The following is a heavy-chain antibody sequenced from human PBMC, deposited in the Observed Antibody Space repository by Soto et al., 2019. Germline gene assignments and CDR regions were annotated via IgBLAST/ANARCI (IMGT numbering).Heavy chain of an antibody. V-gene: IGHV3-23*01. J-gene: IGHJ4*02. Sequence: EVQLLESGGGLVQPGGSLRLSCAASGFTFSSYAMSWVRQAPGKGLEWVSAISGSGDSTYYADSVKGRFTISRDNSKNTLYLQMNSLRAEDTAVYFCAKVRAVVPDAAEDHWGQGTVVTVSS. CDR2: ISGSGDST. D-gene: IGHD2-2*01. CDR1: GFTFSSYA. CDR3: AKVRAVVPDAAEDH.